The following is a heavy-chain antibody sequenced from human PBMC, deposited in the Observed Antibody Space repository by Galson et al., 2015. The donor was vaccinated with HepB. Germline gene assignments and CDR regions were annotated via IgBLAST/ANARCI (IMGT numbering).Heavy chain of an antibody. V-gene: IGHV3-23*01. CDR2: ISGSGGST. J-gene: IGHJ4*02. CDR3: AKIAAAGTRGFDFWRTKDEFHFDY. CDR1: GFTFSSYA. D-gene: IGHD6-13*01. Sequence: SLRLSCAASGFTFSSYAMSWVRQAPGKGLEWVSAISGSGGSTYYADSVKGRFTISRDNSKNTLYLQMNSLRAKDTAVYYCAKIAAAGTRGFDFWRTKDEFHFDYWGQGTLVTVSS.